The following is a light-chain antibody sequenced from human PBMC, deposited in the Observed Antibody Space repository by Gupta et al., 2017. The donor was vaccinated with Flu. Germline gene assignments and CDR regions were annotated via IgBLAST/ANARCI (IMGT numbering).Light chain of an antibody. CDR3: QVWDSSSDHWV. J-gene: IGLJ3*02. CDR1: NTGSKS. V-gene: IGLV3-21*02. Sequence: SYVLTHPPSVSVAPGQTARITGGGNNTGSKSVHSSQQKPGQAPVVVVHDDGVRPSGIPERFSGSNSGNTATLTISRVGAGDEADYSCQVWDSSSDHWVFGGGTKLTVL. CDR2: DDG.